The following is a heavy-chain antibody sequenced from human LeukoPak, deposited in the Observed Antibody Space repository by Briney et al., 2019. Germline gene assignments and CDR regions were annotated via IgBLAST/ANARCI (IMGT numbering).Heavy chain of an antibody. V-gene: IGHV3-21*01. CDR3: AGDFRYSGSYHHWFDP. CDR2: ISSSGTYI. J-gene: IGHJ5*02. D-gene: IGHD1-26*01. Sequence: KPGGSLRLSCAASGFTFSAYSINWVRQAPGRGLEWVSSISSSGTYIYYADSVKGRFTISRDNAKNSLSLQMNSLRAEDTAVYYCAGDFRYSGSYHHWFDPWGQGTLVTVSS. CDR1: GFTFSAYS.